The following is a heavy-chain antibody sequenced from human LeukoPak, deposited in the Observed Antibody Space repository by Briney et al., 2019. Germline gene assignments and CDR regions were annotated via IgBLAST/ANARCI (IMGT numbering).Heavy chain of an antibody. D-gene: IGHD3-10*01. CDR3: ARDVTTMVREGDAFDI. CDR1: GFTVSSNY. CDR2: IYSGGST. Sequence: GGSLRLSCAASGFTVSSNYMSWVRQAPGKGLEWVSVIYSGGSTYYADPVKGRFTISRDNSKNTLYLQMNSLRAEDTAVYYCARDVTTMVREGDAFDIWGQGTMVTVSS. J-gene: IGHJ3*02. V-gene: IGHV3-66*01.